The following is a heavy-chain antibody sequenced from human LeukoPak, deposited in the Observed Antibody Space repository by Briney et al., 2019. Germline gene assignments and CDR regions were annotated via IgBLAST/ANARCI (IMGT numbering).Heavy chain of an antibody. V-gene: IGHV1-2*02. Sequence: GASVKVSFKASGYTFTAYSMHWVRQAPGQGLEWMGWINPNSGGTNYAQKFQGRVTMTRDTSITTAYMELSRLRSDDTAVYYCARDLDYYGSASFFNIWGQGTMVTVSS. J-gene: IGHJ3*02. CDR2: INPNSGGT. D-gene: IGHD3-10*01. CDR1: GYTFTAYS. CDR3: ARDLDYYGSASFFNI.